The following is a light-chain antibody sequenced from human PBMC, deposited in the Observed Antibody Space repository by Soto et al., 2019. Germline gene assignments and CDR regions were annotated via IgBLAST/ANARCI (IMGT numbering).Light chain of an antibody. Sequence: EIVLTQSPGTLSLSPGERATLSCTASQSVDSTSLAWYQQKPGQAPRLLIYGASSRATGIPDRFSGSGSGTDFTLTVSRLEPEDFAVYYCQHYDTSPAWTFGQGTKVDIK. CDR1: QSVDSTS. CDR3: QHYDTSPAWT. J-gene: IGKJ1*01. V-gene: IGKV3-20*01. CDR2: GAS.